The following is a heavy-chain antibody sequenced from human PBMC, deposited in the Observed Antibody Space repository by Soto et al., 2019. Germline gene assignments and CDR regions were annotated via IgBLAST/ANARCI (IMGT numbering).Heavy chain of an antibody. CDR3: PRTLDFWGPLTGYYFDY. D-gene: IGHD3-3*01. CDR2: IDWDDDK. V-gene: IGHV2-70*01. J-gene: IGHJ4*02. Sequence: SGPTLVNPTHTLTLTCTFSGFSLSTSGMCVSWIRQPPGKALEWLALIDWDDDKYYSTSLKTRLTISKDTSKNQVVLTMTNMDPVDTATYYCPRTLDFWGPLTGYYFDYWGQGTLVAVS. CDR1: GFSLSTSGMC.